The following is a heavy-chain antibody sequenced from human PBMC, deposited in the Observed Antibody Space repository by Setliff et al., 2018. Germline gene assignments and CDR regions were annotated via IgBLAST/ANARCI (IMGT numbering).Heavy chain of an antibody. CDR1: GGSFSGYY. Sequence: SETLSLTCAVYGGSFSGYYWSWIRQPPGKRLEWIGEIIHSGSTNYNPSLKSRVTISMDTSKNQFSLKVSSVTAADTAVYYCARYDSSGYSENYYFDYWGQGILVTVSS. CDR2: IIHSGST. D-gene: IGHD3-22*01. J-gene: IGHJ4*02. CDR3: ARYDSSGYSENYYFDY. V-gene: IGHV4-34*12.